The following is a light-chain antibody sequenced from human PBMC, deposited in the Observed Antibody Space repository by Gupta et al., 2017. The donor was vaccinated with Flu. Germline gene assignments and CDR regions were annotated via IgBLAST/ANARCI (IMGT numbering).Light chain of an antibody. Sequence: AGPPGQSVTISCTGTSSDVGAYNYVSWYQQRPGKAPKRIVFGVTDRFSGSKSGDTASLTISGLQAEDEADYYCCSFAGSYTWVFGGGTKVTVL. CDR3: CSFAGSYTWV. V-gene: IGLV2-11*01. J-gene: IGLJ3*02. CDR1: SSDVGAYNY. CDR2: GVT.